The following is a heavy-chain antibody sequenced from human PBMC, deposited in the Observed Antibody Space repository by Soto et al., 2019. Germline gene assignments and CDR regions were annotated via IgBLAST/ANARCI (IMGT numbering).Heavy chain of an antibody. CDR2: IYYSGST. Sequence: SETLSLTCTVSGGSISSSSYYWGWIRQPPGKGLEWIGSIYYSGSTYYNPSLKSRVTISVDTSKNQFSLKLSSVTAADTAVYYCARRRLGDYGDHFDPWGQGTLVTVSS. D-gene: IGHD4-17*01. J-gene: IGHJ5*02. CDR3: ARRRLGDYGDHFDP. V-gene: IGHV4-39*01. CDR1: GGSISSSSYY.